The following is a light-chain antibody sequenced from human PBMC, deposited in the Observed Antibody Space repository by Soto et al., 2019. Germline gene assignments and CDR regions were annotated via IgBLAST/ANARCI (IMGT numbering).Light chain of an antibody. CDR2: GVS. V-gene: IGKV3-20*01. CDR3: QQYGSSPWT. Sequence: EVVLTQSPGTLSLSPGERVTLSCRASQNISSTYLAWYQQKPGQAPRLVIYGVSSRATGIPDRFSGSGSGTDFTLTISRLEPEDFVVYYCQQYGSSPWTFGQGTKVEIK. J-gene: IGKJ1*01. CDR1: QNISSTY.